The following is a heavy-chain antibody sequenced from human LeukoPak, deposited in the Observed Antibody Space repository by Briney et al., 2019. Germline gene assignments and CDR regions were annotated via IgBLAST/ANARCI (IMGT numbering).Heavy chain of an antibody. V-gene: IGHV3-66*01. D-gene: IGHD5-18*01. CDR3: ARDSRRRGYTYGYRDY. Sequence: GGSLRLSCAASGFTVSTNYMSWVRQAPGEGLEWVSVIYSGGNTYYADSVKGRFTISRDNSKNTLYLQMDSLRAEDTAVHYCARDSRRRGYTYGYRDYWGQGTLVTVSS. J-gene: IGHJ4*02. CDR1: GFTVSTNY. CDR2: IYSGGNT.